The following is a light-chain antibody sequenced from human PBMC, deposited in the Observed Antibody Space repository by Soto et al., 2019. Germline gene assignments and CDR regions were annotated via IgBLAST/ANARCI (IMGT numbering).Light chain of an antibody. Sequence: EIVLTQSPGTLSLSPGESATLSCRASQSVTSNYLGWYQQKPGQAPRLLIYGASSRAPGIPDRFSGSGSGTDFTLTIGRLEPEDFAVYYCQQYGTSPITFGQGTRLEIK. CDR3: QQYGTSPIT. V-gene: IGKV3-20*01. CDR1: QSVTSNY. CDR2: GAS. J-gene: IGKJ5*01.